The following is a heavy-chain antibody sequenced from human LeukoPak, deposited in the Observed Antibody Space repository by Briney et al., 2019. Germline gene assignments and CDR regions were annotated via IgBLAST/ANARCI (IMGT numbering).Heavy chain of an antibody. CDR3: ARERSSSWYFEII. V-gene: IGHV4-4*07. J-gene: IGHJ4*02. CDR2: IYTSGST. CDR1: GGSISGYY. Sequence: SETLSLTCTVSGGSISGYYWSWIRQPAGKGLEWIGRIYTSGSTNYNPSPKSRVTMSVDTSKNQFSLRLSSVTAADTAVYYCARERSSSWYFEIIWGQGTLVTVSS. D-gene: IGHD6-13*01.